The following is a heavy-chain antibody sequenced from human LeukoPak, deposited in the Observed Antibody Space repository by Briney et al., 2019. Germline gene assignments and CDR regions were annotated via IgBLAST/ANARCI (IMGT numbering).Heavy chain of an antibody. CDR1: GGTFSSYA. Sequence: SVKVSCKASGGTFSSYAISWVRQAPGQGLEWMGRIIPIFGTANYAQKFQGRVTITTDESTSTAYMELSGLRSEDTAVYYCARAQLAYCGGDCPDYYYYYMDVWGKGTTVTVSS. D-gene: IGHD2-21*02. V-gene: IGHV1-69*05. J-gene: IGHJ6*03. CDR2: IIPIFGTA. CDR3: ARAQLAYCGGDCPDYYYYYMDV.